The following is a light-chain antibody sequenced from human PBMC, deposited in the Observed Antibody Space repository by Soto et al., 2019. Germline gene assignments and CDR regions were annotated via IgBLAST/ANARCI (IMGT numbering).Light chain of an antibody. CDR1: NIGSKS. CDR2: YDS. J-gene: IGLJ2*01. Sequence: SYELTQPPSVSVAPGKTARLTCGGNNIGSKSVHWYQRKPGQAPVLVIYYDSDRPSGIPERFSGSNSGNTATLTISRVEAGDEADYYCQVWESSSDHVVFGGGTKLTVL. CDR3: QVWESSSDHVV. V-gene: IGLV3-21*01.